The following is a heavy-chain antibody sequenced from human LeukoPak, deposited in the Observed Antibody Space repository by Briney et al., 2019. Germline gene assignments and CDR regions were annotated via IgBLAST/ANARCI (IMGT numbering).Heavy chain of an antibody. J-gene: IGHJ4*02. CDR2: IFYSGST. CDR3: ARVSGYDWESSYDY. CDR1: GGSISSYY. Sequence: PSETLSLTCTVSGGSISSYYWSWIRQPPGKGLEWIGYIFYSGSTSYNPSLKSRVTISVDTSKNQFSLKLSSVTAADTAVYYCARVSGYDWESSYDYWGQGTLVTVSS. D-gene: IGHD5-12*01. V-gene: IGHV4-59*01.